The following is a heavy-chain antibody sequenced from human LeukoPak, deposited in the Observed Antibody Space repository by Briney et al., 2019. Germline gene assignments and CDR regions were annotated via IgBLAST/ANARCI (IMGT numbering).Heavy chain of an antibody. CDR3: ARGDAFSGDH. V-gene: IGHV3-7*04. CDR1: GFTFRNFW. Sequence: GGSLRLPCAASGFTFRNFWMSWVRQPPGRGLEWVANIHPEGNEKYHVESVKGRFTIPRDNPKSSLFLQMNGLRVEDTAVYYCARGDAFSGDHWGQGTLVTVSS. CDR2: IHPEGNEK. J-gene: IGHJ4*02.